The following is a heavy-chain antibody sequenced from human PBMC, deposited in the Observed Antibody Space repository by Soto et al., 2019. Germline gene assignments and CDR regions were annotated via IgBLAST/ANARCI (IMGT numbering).Heavy chain of an antibody. D-gene: IGHD3-22*01. Sequence: GGSLRLSCTASGFTFSGYAMSWVRQAPGKGLEWVSGISGSGGSTYYADSVKGRFTISRDNSKNTLYLQMNSLRAEDTAVYYCAMPLYYYDSGDVFDIRGQRTTVTVSS. CDR1: GFTFSGYA. CDR2: ISGSGGST. CDR3: AMPLYYYDSGDVFDI. V-gene: IGHV3-23*01. J-gene: IGHJ3*02.